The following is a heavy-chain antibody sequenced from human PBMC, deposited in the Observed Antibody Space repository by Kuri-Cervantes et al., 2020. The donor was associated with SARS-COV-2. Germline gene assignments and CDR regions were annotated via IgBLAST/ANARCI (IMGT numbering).Heavy chain of an antibody. CDR3: ARGSAPYYYYMDV. V-gene: IGHV4-30-4*08. J-gene: IGHJ6*03. Sequence: SETLSLTCTVSGGSISSSSYYWSWIRQPPGKGLEWIGYIYYSGSTYYNPSLKSRVTISVDTSKNQFSLKLSSVTAADTAVYYCARGSAPYYYYMDVWGKGTTVTVSS. CDR1: GGSISSSSYY. CDR2: IYYSGST.